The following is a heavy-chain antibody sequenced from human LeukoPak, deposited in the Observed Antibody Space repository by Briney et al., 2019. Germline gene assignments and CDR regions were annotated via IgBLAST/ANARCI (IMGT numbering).Heavy chain of an antibody. J-gene: IGHJ3*02. D-gene: IGHD6-13*01. V-gene: IGHV3-7*01. CDR2: IKQDGSEK. Sequence: PGGSLRLSCAASGFTFSSYWMSWVRQAPGKGLEWVANIKQDGSEKYYVDSVKGRFTISRDNAKNSLYLQMSSLRAEDTAVYYCARDRVTAAGNGAFDIWGQGTMVTVSS. CDR1: GFTFSSYW. CDR3: ARDRVTAAGNGAFDI.